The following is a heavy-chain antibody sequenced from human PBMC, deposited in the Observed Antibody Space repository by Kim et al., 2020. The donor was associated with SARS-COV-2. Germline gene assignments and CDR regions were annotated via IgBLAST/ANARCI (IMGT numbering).Heavy chain of an antibody. CDR2: FDPEDGET. CDR1: GYTLTELS. J-gene: IGHJ6*02. D-gene: IGHD6-13*01. Sequence: ASVKVSCKVSGYTLTELSMHWVRQAPGKGLEWMGGFDPEDGETNYAQKFQGRVTMTEDTSTDTAYMELSSLRSEDTAVYYCATDGSSIYYYGMDVWGQGTTVTVSS. CDR3: ATDGSSIYYYGMDV. V-gene: IGHV1-24*01.